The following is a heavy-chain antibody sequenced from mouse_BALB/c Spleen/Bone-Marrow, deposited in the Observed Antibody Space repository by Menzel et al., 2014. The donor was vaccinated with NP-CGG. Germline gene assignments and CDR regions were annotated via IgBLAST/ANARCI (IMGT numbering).Heavy chain of an antibody. J-gene: IGHJ2*01. V-gene: IGHV5-17*02. CDR1: GFTFSSFG. CDR3: ARSSYGYDRQAYFFDY. D-gene: IGHD2-2*01. CDR2: MSSGSSTI. Sequence: EVQGVESGGGLVQPGGSRKLSCAASGFTFSSFGMHWVRQAPEKGLEWVAYMSSGSSTIYYADTVKGRFTISRDNPKNTLFLQITNLRSEDTAMYYCARSSYGYDRQAYFFDYWGQGTTLTVSS.